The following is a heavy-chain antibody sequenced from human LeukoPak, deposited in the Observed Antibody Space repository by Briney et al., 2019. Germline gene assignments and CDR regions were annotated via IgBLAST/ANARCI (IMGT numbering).Heavy chain of an antibody. Sequence: ASEKVSCKASGYTFTSYYMHWVRQAPGQGLEWMGIINPSGGSTSYAQKFQGRVTMTRDTSTSTVYMELSSLRSEDTAVYYCARDPSGSSGGWWFDPWGQGTLVTVSS. V-gene: IGHV1-46*01. CDR1: GYTFTSYY. CDR3: ARDPSGSSGGWWFDP. D-gene: IGHD1-26*01. CDR2: INPSGGST. J-gene: IGHJ5*02.